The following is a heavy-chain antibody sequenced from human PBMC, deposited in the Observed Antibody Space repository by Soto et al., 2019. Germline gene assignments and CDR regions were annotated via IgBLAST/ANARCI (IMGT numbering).Heavy chain of an antibody. CDR3: TKGSASSRPYYFDY. CDR1: GFTFGTFA. CDR2: ITDSGDYT. J-gene: IGHJ4*02. D-gene: IGHD2-2*01. V-gene: IGHV3-23*01. Sequence: GGFLRLSCAASGFTFGTFAMSWVRQSPGKRLEWISAITDSGDYTYHADSVKGRFTISRDNTKNTLYLEMNSLKVEDTAVYSCTKGSASSRPYYFDYWGRGTLVTVSS.